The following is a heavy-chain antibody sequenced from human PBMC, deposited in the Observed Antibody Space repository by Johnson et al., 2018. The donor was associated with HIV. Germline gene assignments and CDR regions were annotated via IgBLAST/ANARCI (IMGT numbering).Heavy chain of an antibody. D-gene: IGHD1-26*01. CDR3: AKGQEIVGATIMGGAFDI. CDR2: LRNDESNK. CDR1: GFTLNSHA. J-gene: IGHJ3*02. V-gene: IGHV3-30*02. Sequence: QVQLVESGGGVVKPGGSLRLSCAASGFTLNSHAMHWVRQAPGKGLEWVAFLRNDESNKYYADSLKGRLTISGANSKNTLFLQMNSLRAEDTAVYYCAKGQEIVGATIMGGAFDIWGQGTMVTVSS.